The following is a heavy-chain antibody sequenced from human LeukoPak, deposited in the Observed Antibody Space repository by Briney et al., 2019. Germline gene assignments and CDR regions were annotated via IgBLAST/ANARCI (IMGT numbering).Heavy chain of an antibody. CDR3: ARDRRGYSYGYFDY. CDR1: GYTFTSYG. J-gene: IGHJ4*02. D-gene: IGHD5-18*01. V-gene: IGHV1-18*01. CDR2: ISAYNGNT. Sequence: GASVKVSCKAPGYTFTSYGISWVRQAPGQGLEWMGWISAYNGNTNYAQKLQGRVTMTTDTSTSTAYMELRSLRSDDTAVYYCARDRRGYSYGYFDYWGQGTLVTVSS.